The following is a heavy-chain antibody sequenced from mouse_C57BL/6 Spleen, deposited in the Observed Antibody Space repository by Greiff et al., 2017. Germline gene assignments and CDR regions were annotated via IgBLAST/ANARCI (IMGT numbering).Heavy chain of an antibody. V-gene: IGHV5-4*01. CDR3: ARDDYGSSCEGFDY. CDR2: ISDGGSYT. D-gene: IGHD1-1*01. CDR1: GFTFSSYA. Sequence: EVQGVESGGGLVKPGGSLKLSCAASGFTFSSYAMSWVRQTPEKRLEWVATISDGGSYTYYPDNVKGRFTISRDNAKNNLYLQMSHLKSEDTAMYYCARDDYGSSCEGFDYWGQGTTLTVSS. J-gene: IGHJ2*01.